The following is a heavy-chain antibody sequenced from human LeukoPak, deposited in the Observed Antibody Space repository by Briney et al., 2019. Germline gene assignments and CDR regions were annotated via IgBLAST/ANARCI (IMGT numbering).Heavy chain of an antibody. J-gene: IGHJ4*02. D-gene: IGHD2-2*01. V-gene: IGHV1-2*02. CDR2: INPNSGGT. CDR1: GYTFTGYY. CDR3: ARDCSSTSCSDY. Sequence: GASVKVSCKASGYTFTGYYMHWVRQAPGQGLEWMRWINPNSGGTNYAQKFQGRVTMTRDTSISTAYMELSRLRSDDTAVYYCARDCSSTSCSDYWGQGTLVTVSS.